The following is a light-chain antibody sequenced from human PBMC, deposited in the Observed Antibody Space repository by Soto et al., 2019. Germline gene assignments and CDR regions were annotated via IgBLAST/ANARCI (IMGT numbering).Light chain of an antibody. CDR3: QQYNTYPIS. CDR2: AAS. J-gene: IGKJ5*01. V-gene: IGKV1-39*01. CDR1: QSISSY. Sequence: DIQMTQSPSSLSASVGDRVTITCRASQSISSYLNWYQQKPGKAPKLLIYAASSLQSGVTSRFSGSGSGTEFTLTISSLQPEDFETYYCQQYNTYPISFGQGTRLEI.